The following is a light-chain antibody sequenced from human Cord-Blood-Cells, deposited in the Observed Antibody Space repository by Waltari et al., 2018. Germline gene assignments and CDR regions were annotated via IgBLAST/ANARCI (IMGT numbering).Light chain of an antibody. J-gene: IGKJ4*01. V-gene: IGKV1-33*01. Sequence: DIQMTQSPSSLSASVGXRVTXTCQANQDISNYLNWYQQKPGKAPKLLIYDASNLETGVPSRFSGSGSGTDFTFTISSLQPEDIATYYCQQYDNLXLTFGXGTKVEIK. CDR3: QQYDNLXLT. CDR2: DAS. CDR1: QDISNY.